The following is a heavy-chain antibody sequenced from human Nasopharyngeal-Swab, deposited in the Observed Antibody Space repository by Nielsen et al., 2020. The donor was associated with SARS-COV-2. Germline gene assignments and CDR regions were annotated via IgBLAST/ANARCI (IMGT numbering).Heavy chain of an antibody. Sequence: GGSLRLSCAASGFTFSGSAMYWVRQASGKGLEWVGRIRSKANSYATAYAASVKGRFTISRDDSKNTAYLQMNSLKTEDTAVYYCTRALEGSGPSSYYGMDVWGQGTTVTVSS. D-gene: IGHD3-10*01. J-gene: IGHJ6*02. V-gene: IGHV3-73*01. CDR1: GFTFSGSA. CDR2: IRSKANSYAT. CDR3: TRALEGSGPSSYYGMDV.